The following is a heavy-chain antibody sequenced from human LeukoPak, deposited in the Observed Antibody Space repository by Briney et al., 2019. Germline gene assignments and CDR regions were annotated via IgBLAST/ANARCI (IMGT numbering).Heavy chain of an antibody. J-gene: IGHJ4*02. V-gene: IGHV3-9*01. CDR1: GFTFDDYA. CDR3: AKDASYSRSCFDY. CDR2: SNWNRGSV. D-gene: IGHD6-13*01. Sequence: GSSLRLFCGASGFTFDDYAMHWVPQASGKGLEDVTGSNWNRGSVGQADSVKGRFPISRDNAKNSLYLQMNSLRAEDTALYYCAKDASYSRSCFDYWGQGTLVTVSS.